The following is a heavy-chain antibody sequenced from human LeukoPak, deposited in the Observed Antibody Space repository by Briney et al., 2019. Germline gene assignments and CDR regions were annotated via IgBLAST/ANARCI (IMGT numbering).Heavy chain of an antibody. CDR3: AELGITMIGGV. Sequence: GGSLRLSCVVSGFGFSDSYMTWIRQTPGKGLEWLAYISGSGSDMYYADSVKGRFTISRDNAKNSLYLQMNSLRAEDTAVYYCAELGITMIGGVWGKGTTVTISS. D-gene: IGHD3-10*02. V-gene: IGHV3-11*04. CDR2: ISGSGSDM. J-gene: IGHJ6*04. CDR1: GFGFSDSY.